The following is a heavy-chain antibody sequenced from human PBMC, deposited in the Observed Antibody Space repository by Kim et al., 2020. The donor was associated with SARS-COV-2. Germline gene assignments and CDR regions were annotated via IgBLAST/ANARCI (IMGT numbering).Heavy chain of an antibody. Sequence: GGSLRLSCRDSGVAFPDAWMAWVRQAPGKGLEWVGRIKTTAEGATTEYAANVKGRFTISRDDSQQTLYLQMTNLKVDDGGIYYCAWDGLFEHWGQGTRVIVSS. CDR1: GVAFPDAW. J-gene: IGHJ5*02. CDR2: IKTTAEGATT. V-gene: IGHV3-15*01. CDR3: AWDGLFEH. D-gene: IGHD1-26*01.